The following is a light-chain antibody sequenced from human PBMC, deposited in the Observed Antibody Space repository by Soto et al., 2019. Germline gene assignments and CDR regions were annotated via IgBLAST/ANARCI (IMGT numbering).Light chain of an antibody. CDR3: QQTDTTPIT. V-gene: IGKV1-39*01. Sequence: DIQMTQSPSSLSASVGDRVTITCRASQSISSYLNWYQQKPGKAPKLLIYAASSLQSGVPSRFSGSGSGTDFTLTISSLQPEDFATYSCQQTDTTPITFGQGTRLEI. J-gene: IGKJ5*01. CDR1: QSISSY. CDR2: AAS.